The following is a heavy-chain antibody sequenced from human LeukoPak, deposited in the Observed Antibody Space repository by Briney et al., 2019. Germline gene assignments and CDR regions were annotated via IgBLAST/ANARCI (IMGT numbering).Heavy chain of an antibody. Sequence: PGGSLRLSCAASGFTFSSYAMSWVRQAPGKGLEWVSAISGSGGSTYYADSVKGRFTISRANSKNTLYLQMNSLRAEDTAVYYCANQYYYGSGSPKRRYYFDYWGQGTLVTVSS. CDR3: ANQYYYGSGSPKRRYYFDY. CDR1: GFTFSSYA. V-gene: IGHV3-23*01. D-gene: IGHD3-10*01. CDR2: ISGSGGST. J-gene: IGHJ4*02.